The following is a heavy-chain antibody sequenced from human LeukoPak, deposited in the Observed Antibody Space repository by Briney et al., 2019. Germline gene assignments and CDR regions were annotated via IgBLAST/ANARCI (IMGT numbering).Heavy chain of an antibody. CDR3: ARDYSSGLDY. CDR2: INSDGSST. D-gene: IGHD6-19*01. J-gene: IGHJ4*02. Sequence: GRSLRLSCVVSGFTFRSFWMHWVRQAPGKGLVWVSRINSDGSSTRYADSVKGRFTISRDNAKNTLYLQMNSLRAEDTAVYYCARDYSSGLDYWGQGTLVTVSS. CDR1: GFTFRSFW. V-gene: IGHV3-74*01.